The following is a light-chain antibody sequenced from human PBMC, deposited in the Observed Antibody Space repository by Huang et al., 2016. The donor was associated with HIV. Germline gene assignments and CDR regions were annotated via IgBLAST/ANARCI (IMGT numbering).Light chain of an antibody. CDR1: PGIGNK. CDR3: QQYNRWPRT. V-gene: IGKV3-15*01. Sequence: TQSPATLSVSPGERATLSCRASPGIGNKLAWYQVKPGQAPRLLIFDASYRATDVPARFSGGGSDIDFTLTISDLQSEDSAVYYCQQYNRWPRTFGQGTEVEIK. J-gene: IGKJ2*01. CDR2: DAS.